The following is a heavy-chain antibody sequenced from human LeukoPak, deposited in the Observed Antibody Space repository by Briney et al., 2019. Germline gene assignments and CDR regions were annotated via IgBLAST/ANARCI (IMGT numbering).Heavy chain of an antibody. CDR1: GYTFTSYY. CDR2: INPSGGST. D-gene: IGHD6-19*01. V-gene: IGHV1-46*01. J-gene: IGHJ4*02. CDR3: AKVVRPIAVAVEFDY. Sequence: GASVKVSCKASGYTFTSYYMHWVRQAPGQGLEWMGIINPSGGSTSYAQKFQGRVTMTRDTSTSTVYMELSSLRSEDTAVYYCAKVVRPIAVAVEFDYWGQGTLVTVSS.